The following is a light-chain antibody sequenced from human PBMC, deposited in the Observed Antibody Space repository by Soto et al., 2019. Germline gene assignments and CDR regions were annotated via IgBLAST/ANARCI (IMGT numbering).Light chain of an antibody. CDR1: QSISYY. J-gene: IGKJ1*01. CDR2: AAS. CDR3: PQSFSPLWT. V-gene: IGKV1-39*01. Sequence: DIQMTQSPSSLSASVGDRVTITCRSSQSISYYLNWYQQNPGKAPKLLIYAASSMQSGVPSRFSRRGSGTGFTLTIRSLQPDDSPTCSSPQSFSPLWTFGQGTKVEV.